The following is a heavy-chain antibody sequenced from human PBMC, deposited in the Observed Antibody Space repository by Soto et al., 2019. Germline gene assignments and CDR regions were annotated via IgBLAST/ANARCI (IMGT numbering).Heavy chain of an antibody. CDR3: ARFSTLGKDYGVDV. CDR2: INYSGRT. D-gene: IGHD3-3*02. V-gene: IGHV4-30-4*01. J-gene: IGHJ6*02. CDR1: SGSISSSDYY. Sequence: SETLSLTCSVSSGSISSSDYYWSLIRQPPGKGLEWIGYINYSGRTYYKPSLKSRVSISIDTSKNQFSLRLSSVAAADTAVYFCARFSTLGKDYGVDVWSQGTTVTVSS.